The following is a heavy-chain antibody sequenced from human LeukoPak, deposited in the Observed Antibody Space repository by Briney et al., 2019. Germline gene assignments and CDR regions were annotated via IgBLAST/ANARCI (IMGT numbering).Heavy chain of an antibody. J-gene: IGHJ6*02. CDR2: IYSGGST. V-gene: IGHV3-66*01. CDR1: GFNVSNNY. Sequence: PGGSLRLSCVASGFNVSNNYMSWVRQAPGEGLEWVSVIYSGGSTNYVDSVKGRFIISRDNSKSTLFLQMNSLRAEDTAVYYCARDKVGYTYGYVRAHYGMDVWGQGTTVIVSS. CDR3: ARDKVGYTYGYVRAHYGMDV. D-gene: IGHD5-18*01.